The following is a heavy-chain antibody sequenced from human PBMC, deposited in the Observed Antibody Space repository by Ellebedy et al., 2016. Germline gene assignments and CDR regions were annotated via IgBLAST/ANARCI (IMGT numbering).Heavy chain of an antibody. Sequence: GGSLRLXXAASGFTFSSYAMSWVRQAPGKGLEWVSAISGSGGSTYYADSVKGRFTISRDNSKNTLYLQMNSLRAEDTAVYYCAKDGVRGYCSSTSCLGRYFDLWGRGTLVTVSS. J-gene: IGHJ2*01. CDR3: AKDGVRGYCSSTSCLGRYFDL. D-gene: IGHD2-2*01. CDR2: ISGSGGST. CDR1: GFTFSSYA. V-gene: IGHV3-23*01.